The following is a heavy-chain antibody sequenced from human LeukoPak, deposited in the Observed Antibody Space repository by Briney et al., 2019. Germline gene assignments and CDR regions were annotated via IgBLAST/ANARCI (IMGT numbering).Heavy chain of an antibody. J-gene: IGHJ6*03. CDR2: ISSSSSYI. V-gene: IGHV3-21*01. CDR3: ARRRGSWDIAAAGSAFRYYYYMDV. Sequence: GGSLRLSCAASGFTFSTYNMNWVRQAPGKGLEWVSSISSSSSYIYYADSVKGRFTISRDNAKNSLYLQMNSLRAEDTAVYYCARRRGSWDIAAAGSAFRYYYYMDVWGKGTTVTVSS. CDR1: GFTFSTYN. D-gene: IGHD6-13*01.